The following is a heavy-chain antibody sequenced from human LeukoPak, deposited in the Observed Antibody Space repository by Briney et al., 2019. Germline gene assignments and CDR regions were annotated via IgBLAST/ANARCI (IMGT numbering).Heavy chain of an antibody. CDR1: GYTFTSYA. J-gene: IGHJ5*02. CDR3: ARDGIVATISWFDP. Sequence: VASVTVSCKASGYTFTSYAMHWVRQAPGQRLEWMGWINAGNGNTKYSQKFQGRVTITRDTSASTAYMELSSLRSEDTAVYYCARDGIVATISWFDPWGQGTLVTVSS. V-gene: IGHV1-3*01. CDR2: INAGNGNT. D-gene: IGHD5-12*01.